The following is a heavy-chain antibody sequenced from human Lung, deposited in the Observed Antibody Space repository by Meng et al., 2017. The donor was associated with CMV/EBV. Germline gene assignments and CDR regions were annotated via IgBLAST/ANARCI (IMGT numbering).Heavy chain of an antibody. D-gene: IGHD4-11*01. Sequence: EVRLSESGGRLFHPGGSLSISCTIAGLTVSNCGLSWVRQAPGKGLEWVANIKSDGSEKYYLDSVKGRFTISRDNAKNSLYLQMSSLRVEDTALYYCRDGNYSNRWGQGTLVTVSS. V-gene: IGHV3-7*02. CDR3: RDGNYSNR. J-gene: IGHJ5*02. CDR2: IKSDGSEK. CDR1: GLTVSNCG.